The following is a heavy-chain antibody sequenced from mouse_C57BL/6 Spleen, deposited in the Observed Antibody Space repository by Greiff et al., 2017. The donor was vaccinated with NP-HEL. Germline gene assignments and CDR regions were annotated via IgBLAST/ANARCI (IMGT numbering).Heavy chain of an antibody. D-gene: IGHD2-4*01. Sequence: VQLKESGAELAKPGASVKLSCKASGYTFTSYWMHWVKQRPGQGLEWIGYINPSSGYTKYNQKFKDKATLTADKSSSTAYMQLNSLTYEDSAVYYCARSLYDYDRDYWGQGTTLTVSS. CDR1: GYTFTSYW. V-gene: IGHV1-7*01. J-gene: IGHJ2*01. CDR2: INPSSGYT. CDR3: ARSLYDYDRDY.